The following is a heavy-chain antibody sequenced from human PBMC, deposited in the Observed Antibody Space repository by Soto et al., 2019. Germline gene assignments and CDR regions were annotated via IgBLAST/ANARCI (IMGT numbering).Heavy chain of an antibody. CDR1: GYTFTSYG. CDR2: ISAYNGST. J-gene: IGHJ4*02. Sequence: ASVKVSCKASGYTFTSYGISWVRQAPGQGLEWMGWISAYNGSTSYAQKFQGRVTMTRDTSTSTVYMELSSLRSEDTAVYYCARDPGYSSGWSPFDYWGQGTLVTVSS. V-gene: IGHV1-18*01. D-gene: IGHD6-19*01. CDR3: ARDPGYSSGWSPFDY.